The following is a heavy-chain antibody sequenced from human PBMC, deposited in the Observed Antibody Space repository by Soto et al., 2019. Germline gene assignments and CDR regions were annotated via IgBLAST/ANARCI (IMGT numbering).Heavy chain of an antibody. V-gene: IGHV4-59*13. CDR1: GGSMRGYS. Sequence: SETLSLTCKVSGGSMRGYSWSWIRQTPGEGLEWIGYVSHSGRTDYSPSLKNRVTISLDMSKNHFALHVNSVDPADTAVYYCARVAMENYHDMWSGSTSSALDVWGQGTTVTVSS. D-gene: IGHD3-3*01. CDR2: VSHSGRT. CDR3: ARVAMENYHDMWSGSTSSALDV. J-gene: IGHJ6*02.